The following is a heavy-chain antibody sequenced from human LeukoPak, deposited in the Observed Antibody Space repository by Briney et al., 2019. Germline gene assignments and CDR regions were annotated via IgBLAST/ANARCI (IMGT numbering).Heavy chain of an antibody. J-gene: IGHJ4*02. Sequence: SETLSLTCAVSGGSISSGGYSWSWIRQPPGKGLEWIGYIYHSGSTYYNPSLKSRVSISVDRSMNQFSLKLSSVTAADTAVYYCARGGDIVATHFDYWGQGTLVTVSS. CDR1: GGSISSGGYS. CDR3: ARGGDIVATHFDY. CDR2: IYHSGST. V-gene: IGHV4-30-2*01. D-gene: IGHD5-12*01.